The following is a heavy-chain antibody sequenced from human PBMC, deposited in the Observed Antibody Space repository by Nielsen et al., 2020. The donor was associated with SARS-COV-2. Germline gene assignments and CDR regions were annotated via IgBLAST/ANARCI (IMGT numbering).Heavy chain of an antibody. CDR3: AKDGTEWGAMPFDY. D-gene: IGHD3-16*01. V-gene: IGHV3-30-3*01. Sequence: GGSLRLSCAASGFTFDDYAMHWVRQAPGKGLEWVAVISYDGSNKYYADSVKGRFTISRDNSKNTLYLQMNSLRAEDTAVYYCAKDGTEWGAMPFDYWGQGTLVTVSS. CDR2: ISYDGSNK. CDR1: GFTFDDYA. J-gene: IGHJ4*02.